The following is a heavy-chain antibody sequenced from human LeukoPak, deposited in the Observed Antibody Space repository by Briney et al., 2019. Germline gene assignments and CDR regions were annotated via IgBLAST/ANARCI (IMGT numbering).Heavy chain of an antibody. CDR1: GFIFSTYE. CDR2: ISYSGRTI. D-gene: IGHD3-22*01. CDR3: ARDGRWINYYDGSSPV. V-gene: IGHV3-48*03. Sequence: GGSLRLSCAASGFIFSTYEMNWVRQAPGKGLEWLSYISYSGRTIYYAGSVKGRFTISRDNAKSSLYLQMNSLRAEDTAVYYCARDGRWINYYDGSSPVWGQGTLVTVSS. J-gene: IGHJ4*02.